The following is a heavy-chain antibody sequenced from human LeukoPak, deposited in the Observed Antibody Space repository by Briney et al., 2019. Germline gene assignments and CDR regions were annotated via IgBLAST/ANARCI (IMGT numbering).Heavy chain of an antibody. D-gene: IGHD1-14*01. Sequence: GGSLRLSCAASGFTFSDYYTSWVRQAPGKGLEWVSYISSSGSTIYYADSVKGRFTISRDNAKNSLYLQMNSLRAEDTAVYYCARGHRVYDAFDIWGQGTMVTVSS. CDR1: GFTFSDYY. V-gene: IGHV3-11*04. J-gene: IGHJ3*02. CDR3: ARGHRVYDAFDI. CDR2: ISSSGSTI.